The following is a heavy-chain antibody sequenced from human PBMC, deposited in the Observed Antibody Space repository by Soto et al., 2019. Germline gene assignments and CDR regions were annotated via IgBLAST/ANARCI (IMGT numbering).Heavy chain of an antibody. D-gene: IGHD3-22*01. CDR3: ATAYVYDFENSNYYRDAFDI. CDR2: MYPDDSDI. CDR1: GYSFSFYW. Sequence: GESMKISCKASGYSFSFYWIGWVRQMPGKGLEWMAIMYPDDSDIRYSPSFEAHVTISADKSTSTAFLQWSSLKASDTAMYYCATAYVYDFENSNYYRDAFDIWGQGTLVTVSS. V-gene: IGHV5-51*01. J-gene: IGHJ3*02.